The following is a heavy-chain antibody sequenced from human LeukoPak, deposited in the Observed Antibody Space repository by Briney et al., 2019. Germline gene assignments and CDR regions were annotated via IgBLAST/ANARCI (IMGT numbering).Heavy chain of an antibody. Sequence: ASVKVSCKASGYTFTGHYMHWVRQAPGQGLEGMGWINPNSGGTNYAQKFQGWVTMTRDTSISTAYMELSRLRSDDTAVYYCARGRPPYYYYYGMDVWGQGTTVTVSS. J-gene: IGHJ6*02. CDR2: INPNSGGT. CDR1: GYTFTGHY. CDR3: ARGRPPYYYYYGMDV. V-gene: IGHV1-2*04.